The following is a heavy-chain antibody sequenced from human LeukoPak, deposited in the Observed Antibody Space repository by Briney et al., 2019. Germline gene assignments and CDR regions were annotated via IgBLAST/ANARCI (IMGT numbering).Heavy chain of an antibody. V-gene: IGHV3-20*04. CDR3: ARDRPPGYCSSTSCYEFDY. D-gene: IGHD2-2*01. Sequence: GGSLRLSCAASGFTFDDYGMSWVRQAPGKGLEWVSGINWNGGSTGYADSVKGRFTISRDNAKNSLYLQMNSLRAEGTALYYCARDRPPGYCSSTSCYEFDYWGQGTLVTVSS. CDR2: INWNGGST. CDR1: GFTFDDYG. J-gene: IGHJ4*02.